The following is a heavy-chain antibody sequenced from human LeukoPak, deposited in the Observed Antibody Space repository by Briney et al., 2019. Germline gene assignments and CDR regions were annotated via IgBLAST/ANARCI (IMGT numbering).Heavy chain of an antibody. Sequence: SETLSLTCTVSGGSIGSSAYSWGWIRQPPGKGLEWIGSIYYSGSTYYNPSLKSRVTISVDTSKNQFSLKLSSVTAADTAVYYCARAAAAGNDYWGQGTLVTVSS. J-gene: IGHJ4*02. V-gene: IGHV4-39*01. CDR2: IYYSGST. CDR1: GGSIGSSAYS. CDR3: ARAAAAGNDY. D-gene: IGHD6-13*01.